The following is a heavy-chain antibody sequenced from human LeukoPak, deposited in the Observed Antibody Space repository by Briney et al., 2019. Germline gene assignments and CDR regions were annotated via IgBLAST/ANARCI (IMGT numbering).Heavy chain of an antibody. D-gene: IGHD3-10*01. Sequence: ASVKVSCKASGYTFTSYYMHWVRQAPGQGLEWMGIINPSGGSTSYAQKFQGRVTMTRDTSTSTVYMELSSLRSEDTAVYYCARDGTVLWFGELFRTHYYYYMDVWGKGTTVTISS. CDR2: INPSGGST. CDR3: ARDGTVLWFGELFRTHYYYYMDV. J-gene: IGHJ6*03. V-gene: IGHV1-46*01. CDR1: GYTFTSYY.